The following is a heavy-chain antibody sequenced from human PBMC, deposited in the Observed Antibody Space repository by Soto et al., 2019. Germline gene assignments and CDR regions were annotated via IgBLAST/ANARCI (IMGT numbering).Heavy chain of an antibody. Sequence: EVQLVESGGGLVQPGGSLTLSCAASGFTFSNYWMHWVRQAPGKGLVWVSRIKTDGSRISYADSVKGRVTISRDNAKNTVYVQMNSLRAEDTAVYYCARGSHIRYGVDVWGQGTTVTVSS. J-gene: IGHJ6*02. CDR2: IKTDGSRI. CDR1: GFTFSNYW. D-gene: IGHD2-21*01. V-gene: IGHV3-74*01. CDR3: ARGSHIRYGVDV.